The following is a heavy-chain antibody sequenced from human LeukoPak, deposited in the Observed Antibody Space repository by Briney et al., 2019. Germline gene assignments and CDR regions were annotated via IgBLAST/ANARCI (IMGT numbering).Heavy chain of an antibody. J-gene: IGHJ3*02. Sequence: PGGSLRLSCAASGFTFSSYEMNWVRQAPGKGLEWVSCISSSGSAIYYANSVKGRFTISRDNAKNSLYLQMNSLRDEDTAVYYCARGVEGSYYYDSSGKGNALDIWGQGTMVTVSS. V-gene: IGHV3-48*03. CDR3: ARGVEGSYYYDSSGKGNALDI. D-gene: IGHD3-22*01. CDR2: ISSSGSAI. CDR1: GFTFSSYE.